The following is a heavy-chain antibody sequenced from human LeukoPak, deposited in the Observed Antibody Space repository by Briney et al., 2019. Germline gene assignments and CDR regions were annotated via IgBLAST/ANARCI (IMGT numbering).Heavy chain of an antibody. J-gene: IGHJ5*02. V-gene: IGHV1-2*02. CDR2: INPNSGGT. Sequence: ASVKVSCKASGYTFTCYYMHWVRQAPGQGLEWMGSINPNSGGTNYAQKLQGRVTMTTDTSTSTAYMELRSLRSDDTAVYYCARDYYDSSGSPGDWFDPWGQGALVTVSS. CDR1: GYTFTCYY. CDR3: ARDYYDSSGSPGDWFDP. D-gene: IGHD3-22*01.